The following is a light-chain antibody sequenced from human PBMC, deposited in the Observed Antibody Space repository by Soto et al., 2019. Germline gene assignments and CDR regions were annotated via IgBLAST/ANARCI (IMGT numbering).Light chain of an antibody. Sequence: EFVLTQSPGTLSLSPGERATLSCRASQTVSSNYLAWYQQKPGLAPRLLIYDASRRATGIPDRFSGSGSGADFILSISRLEPEDFAVYYCQQYGSSPWTFGQGTKVDI. CDR3: QQYGSSPWT. CDR2: DAS. CDR1: QTVSSNY. J-gene: IGKJ1*01. V-gene: IGKV3D-20*01.